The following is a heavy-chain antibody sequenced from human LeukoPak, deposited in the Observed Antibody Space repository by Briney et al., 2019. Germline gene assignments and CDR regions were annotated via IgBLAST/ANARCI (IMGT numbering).Heavy chain of an antibody. Sequence: ASVKVSCKASGYTFTGYYMHWVRQAPGQGLEWMGWINPNSGGTNYARKFQGRVTVTRDTSISTAYMELSRLRSDDTAVYYCARMMTPRHYYDRSGYYYGAFDIWGQGTMVTVSS. D-gene: IGHD3-22*01. CDR3: ARMMTPRHYYDRSGYYYGAFDI. CDR2: INPNSGGT. CDR1: GYTFTGYY. V-gene: IGHV1-2*02. J-gene: IGHJ3*02.